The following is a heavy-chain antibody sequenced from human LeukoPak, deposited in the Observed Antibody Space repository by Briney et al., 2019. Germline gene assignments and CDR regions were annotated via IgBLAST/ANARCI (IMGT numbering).Heavy chain of an antibody. V-gene: IGHV3-7*01. Sequence: AGGSLRLSCAASGFTFSSYWMSWVRQAPGKGLEWVANIKQDGSEKYYVDSVKGRFTISRDNAKNSLYLQMNSLRAEDTAVYYCARDLIAAAGPFDYWGQGTLVTVSS. J-gene: IGHJ4*02. CDR3: ARDLIAAAGPFDY. CDR2: IKQDGSEK. D-gene: IGHD6-13*01. CDR1: GFTFSSYW.